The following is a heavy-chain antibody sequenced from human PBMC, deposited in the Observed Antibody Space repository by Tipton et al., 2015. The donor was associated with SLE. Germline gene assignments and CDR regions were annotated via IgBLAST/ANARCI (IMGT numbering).Heavy chain of an antibody. CDR1: GFSFDKHN. V-gene: IGHV3-48*01. CDR3: ATPDYSSSWGYFDF. J-gene: IGHJ4*02. CDR2: ISTSSSTI. D-gene: IGHD6-13*01. Sequence: SLRLSCAASGFSFDKHNMNWVRQAPGKGLEWVSYISTSSSTIYYADSVKGRFTISRDNAKNSLFLQMNSLRAEDTAIYYCATPDYSSSWGYFDFWGQGTLVTVSS.